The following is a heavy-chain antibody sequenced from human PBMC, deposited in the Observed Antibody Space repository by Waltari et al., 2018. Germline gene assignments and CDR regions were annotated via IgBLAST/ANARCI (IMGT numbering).Heavy chain of an antibody. V-gene: IGHV4-34*01. J-gene: IGHJ6*02. Sequence: QVQLQQWGAGLLKPSETLSLTCAVYGGSFSGYYWSWIRQPPGKGLEWIGEINHSGSTNYNPSLKIRVTISVDASKNQFSLKLSSVTAADTAVYYCARHYSIFGVAYYYYYGMDVWGQGTTVTVSS. CDR1: GGSFSGYY. CDR3: ARHYSIFGVAYYYYYGMDV. CDR2: INHSGST. D-gene: IGHD3-3*01.